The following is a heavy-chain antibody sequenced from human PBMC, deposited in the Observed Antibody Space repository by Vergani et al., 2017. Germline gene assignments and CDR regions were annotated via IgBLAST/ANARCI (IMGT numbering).Heavy chain of an antibody. D-gene: IGHD4-23*01. CDR2: ISYDGSNK. CDR3: AKDLPSATYGGDWLAP. CDR1: GFSFSSYG. Sequence: QVQLVESGGGVVQPGKSLRLSCAASGFSFSSYGMHWVRQAPGKGLEWVAVISYDGSNKYYADSVKGRFTISRDTSKNTLYLQMNSLRAEDTAVYNCAKDLPSATYGGDWLAPWGQGNLVTVSS. V-gene: IGHV3-30*18. J-gene: IGHJ5*02.